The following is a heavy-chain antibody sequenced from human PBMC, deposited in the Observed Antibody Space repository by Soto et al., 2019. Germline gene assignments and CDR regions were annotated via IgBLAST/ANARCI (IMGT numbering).Heavy chain of an antibody. J-gene: IGHJ6*02. CDR3: AKGATVTKGMDV. Sequence: EVQLLESGGGLVQPGGSLRLSCAASGFTFSSYAMSWVRQAPGKGLEWVSAISGSGGSTYYADSVKGRFTISRDNSTNTLDLQMNILRAEDTAVYYCAKGATVTKGMDVWCQGTTITVSS. V-gene: IGHV3-23*01. D-gene: IGHD4-17*01. CDR2: ISGSGGST. CDR1: GFTFSSYA.